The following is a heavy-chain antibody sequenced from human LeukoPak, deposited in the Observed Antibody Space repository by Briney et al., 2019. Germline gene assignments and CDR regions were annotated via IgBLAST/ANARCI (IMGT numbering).Heavy chain of an antibody. D-gene: IGHD5-18*01. CDR3: ARGGGSPRPGYSHEVDY. CDR1: GFTFSSYS. Sequence: PGGSLRLSCAASGFTFSSYSMNWVRQAPGKGLEWVSSISSSSSSYIYYADSVKGRFTISRDNAKNSLYLQMNSLRAEDTAVYYCARGGGSPRPGYSHEVDYWGQGTLVTVSS. V-gene: IGHV3-21*01. J-gene: IGHJ4*02. CDR2: ISSSSSSYI.